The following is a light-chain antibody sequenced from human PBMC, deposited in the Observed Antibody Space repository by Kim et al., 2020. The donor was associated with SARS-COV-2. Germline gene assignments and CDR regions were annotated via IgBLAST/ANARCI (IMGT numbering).Light chain of an antibody. CDR3: QAWDSSTVV. J-gene: IGLJ2*01. CDR2: QDS. Sequence: SYELTQPPSVSVSPGQTASITCSGDKLGDKYACWYQQKPGQSPVLVIYQDSKRPSGLPERFSGSNSGNTATLTISGTQAMDEADCYCQAWDSSTVV. CDR1: KLGDKY. V-gene: IGLV3-1*01.